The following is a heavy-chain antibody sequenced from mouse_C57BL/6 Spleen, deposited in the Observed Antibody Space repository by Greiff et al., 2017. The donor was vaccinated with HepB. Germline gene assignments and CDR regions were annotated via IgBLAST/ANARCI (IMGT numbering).Heavy chain of an antibody. Sequence: QVQLQQPGAELVMPGASVKLSCKASGYTFTSYWMHWVKQRPGQGLEWIGEIDPSDSYTNYNQKFKGKSTLTVDKSSSTAYMQLSSLTSEDSAVYYCARGMVTTEGTVHYWGQGTTLTVSS. CDR1: GYTFTSYW. CDR2: IDPSDSYT. V-gene: IGHV1-69*01. D-gene: IGHD2-2*01. J-gene: IGHJ2*01. CDR3: ARGMVTTEGTVHY.